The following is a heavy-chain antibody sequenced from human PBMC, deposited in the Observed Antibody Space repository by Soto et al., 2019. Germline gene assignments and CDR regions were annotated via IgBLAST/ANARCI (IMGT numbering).Heavy chain of an antibody. V-gene: IGHV3-33*01. D-gene: IGHD3-10*01. CDR2: IWYDGSNK. CDR3: ARDRVFYGMDV. CDR1: GFTFSSYG. J-gene: IGHJ6*02. Sequence: GGSLRLSCAASGFTFSSYGMHWVRQAPGKGLEWVAVIWYDGSNKYYADSVKGRFTISRDNSRNTVYLQMNTLRAEDTAVYYCARDRVFYGMDVWGQGTTVTVSS.